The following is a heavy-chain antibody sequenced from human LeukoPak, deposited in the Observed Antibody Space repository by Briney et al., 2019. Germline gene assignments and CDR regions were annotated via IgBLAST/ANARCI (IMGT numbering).Heavy chain of an antibody. CDR1: GYTFTGYY. V-gene: IGHV1-2*02. CDR3: AREDFCSSGNCFDP. CDR2: INPKSGGA. Sequence: ASVKVSCKASGYTFTGYYIHWVRQAPGQGLEWMGWINPKSGGANYAQKFQGGVTMTRDTSISTAYMELSRLRSVDTDVYYCAREDFCSSGNCFDPWGQGTLVTVSS. D-gene: IGHD6-13*01. J-gene: IGHJ5*02.